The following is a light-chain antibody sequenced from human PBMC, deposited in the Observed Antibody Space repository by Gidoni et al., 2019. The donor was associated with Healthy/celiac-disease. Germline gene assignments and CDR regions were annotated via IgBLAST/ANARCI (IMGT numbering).Light chain of an antibody. CDR3: QQYGSSLIT. CDR1: QSVSSSY. Sequence: EIVLTQSPGTLSLSPGERATLSCRASQSVSSSYLAWYQQNPGQAPRLLIYGASSRATGIPDRFSGSGSGTDFTLTISSLEPEDFAVYYCQQYGSSLITFGQGTRLEIK. CDR2: GAS. V-gene: IGKV3-20*01. J-gene: IGKJ5*01.